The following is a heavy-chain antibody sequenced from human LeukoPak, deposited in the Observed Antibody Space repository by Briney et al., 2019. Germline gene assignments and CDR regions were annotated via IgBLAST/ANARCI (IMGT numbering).Heavy chain of an antibody. CDR2: ISSSSSYI. J-gene: IGHJ3*02. V-gene: IGHV3-21*01. Sequence: KPGGSLRLSCAASGFTFSSYSMNWVRQAPGKGLEWVSSISSSSSYIYYADSVKGRFTISRGNAKNSLYLQMNSLRAEDTAVYYCARDSGGITMIVVDAFDIWGQGTMVTVSS. CDR1: GFTFSSYS. CDR3: ARDSGGITMIVVDAFDI. D-gene: IGHD3-22*01.